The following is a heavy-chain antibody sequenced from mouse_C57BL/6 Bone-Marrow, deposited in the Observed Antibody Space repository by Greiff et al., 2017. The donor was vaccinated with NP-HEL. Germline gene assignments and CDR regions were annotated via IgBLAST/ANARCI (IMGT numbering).Heavy chain of an antibody. CDR1: GYTFTSYT. CDR2: INPSSGYT. CDR3: ERGDWEEGPWFAY. V-gene: IGHV1-4*01. D-gene: IGHD4-1*01. Sequence: QVQLQQSGAELARPGASVKMSCKASGYTFTSYTMHWVKQRPGQGLEWIGYINPSSGYTKYNQKFKDKATLTADKSSSTAYLQLSSLTSEDSAVYYGERGDWEEGPWFAYWGQGTLVTVSA. J-gene: IGHJ3*01.